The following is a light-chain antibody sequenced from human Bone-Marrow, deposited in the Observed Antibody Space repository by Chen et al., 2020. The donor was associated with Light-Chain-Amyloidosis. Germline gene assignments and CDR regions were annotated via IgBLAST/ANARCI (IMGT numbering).Light chain of an antibody. CDR2: DDS. V-gene: IGLV3-21*02. J-gene: IGLJ3*02. CDR3: QVWDRSSDRPV. Sequence: SYVLTQPPSVSVAPGQTATIACGGNNIGSTSVHWYQQTPGQAPLLVVYDDSDRPSGIPERLSGSNSGSTATLTISRVEAGDEADYYCQVWDRSSDRPVFGGGTKLTVL. CDR1: NIGSTS.